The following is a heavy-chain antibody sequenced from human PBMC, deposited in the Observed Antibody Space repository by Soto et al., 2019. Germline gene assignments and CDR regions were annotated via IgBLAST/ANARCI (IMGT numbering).Heavy chain of an antibody. V-gene: IGHV3-23*01. CDR2: ISGTGRST. D-gene: IGHD2-21*02. CDR3: VRDGAPTAPSTFDY. Sequence: GGSLRLSCAASGFTFSSFAMSWVRQAPEKGLEWVTGISGTGRSTFYADSVKGRFTISRDNSKNTLYLQMNTLRAEDTAVYYCVRDGAPTAPSTFDYWGQGALVTVSS. CDR1: GFTFSSFA. J-gene: IGHJ4*02.